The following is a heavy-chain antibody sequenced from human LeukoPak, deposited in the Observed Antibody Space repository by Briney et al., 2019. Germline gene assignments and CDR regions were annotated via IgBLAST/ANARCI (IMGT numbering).Heavy chain of an antibody. D-gene: IGHD4-17*01. CDR3: ARSLSLYGDHGGYGMDV. J-gene: IGHJ6*02. V-gene: IGHV2-70*11. CDR1: GFSLSTSGMC. Sequence: SGPTLVNPTQTLTLTCTFSGFSLSTSGMCVSWIRQPPGKALEWLARIDWDDDKYYSTSLKTRLTISKDTSKNQVVLTMTNMDPVDTATYYCARSLSLYGDHGGYGMDVWGQGTTVTVSS. CDR2: IDWDDDK.